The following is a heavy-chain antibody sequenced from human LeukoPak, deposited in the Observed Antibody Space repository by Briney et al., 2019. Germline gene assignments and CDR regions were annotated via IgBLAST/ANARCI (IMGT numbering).Heavy chain of an antibody. V-gene: IGHV3-7*03. D-gene: IGHD3-22*01. J-gene: IGHJ4*02. CDR2: INQDGTEK. CDR3: ARDEYYDSR. CDR1: GFTFTTYW. Sequence: GESLRLSCAASGFTFTTYWMSWVRQLPGKGLEWVANINQDGTEKYYVDSVKGRFTISRDNAKNSLYLQMNSLRAEDTAVYYCARDEYYDSRGGQGTLVTVSS.